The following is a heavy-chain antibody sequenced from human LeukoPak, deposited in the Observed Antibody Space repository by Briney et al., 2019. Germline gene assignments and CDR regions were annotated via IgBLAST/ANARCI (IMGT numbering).Heavy chain of an antibody. CDR2: ISWNSGSI. D-gene: IGHD6-19*01. CDR1: GFTFDDYA. J-gene: IGHJ4*02. Sequence: GGSLRLSCAASGFTFDDYAMHWVRQAPGKGLEWVSGISWNSGSIGYADSVKGRFTISRDNAKNSLYLQMSSLGVEDTAVYYCTRDSGRFRLDYWGQGILVTVSS. V-gene: IGHV3-9*01. CDR3: TRDSGRFRLDY.